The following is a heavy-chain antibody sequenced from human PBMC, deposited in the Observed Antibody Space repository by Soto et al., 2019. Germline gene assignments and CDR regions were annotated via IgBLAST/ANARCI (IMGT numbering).Heavy chain of an antibody. CDR3: ARVSGDSSSWYYFDY. D-gene: IGHD6-13*01. V-gene: IGHV4-38-2*02. J-gene: IGHJ4*02. CDR2: IYHSGST. Sequence: SETLSLTCTVSGYSISSGYYWGWIRQPPGKGLEWVGSIYHSGSTYYNPSLKGRITISVDTSKNQFSLKLSSVTAADTAGYYCARVSGDSSSWYYFDYWGQGTLVTVSS. CDR1: GYSISSGYY.